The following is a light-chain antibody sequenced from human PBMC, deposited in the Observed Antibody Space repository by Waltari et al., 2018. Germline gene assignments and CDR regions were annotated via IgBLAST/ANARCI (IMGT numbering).Light chain of an antibody. V-gene: IGKV1-5*03. CDR2: KAS. CDR3: QQYNGYSWT. Sequence: DIQMTQSPSTLSAYVGDRVTIPCRASQTISSWLAWYQQKPGKAPKLLIYKASSLESGVPSRFSGSGSGTEFTLTISSLQPDDFATYYCQQYNGYSWTFGQGTKVEIK. J-gene: IGKJ1*01. CDR1: QTISSW.